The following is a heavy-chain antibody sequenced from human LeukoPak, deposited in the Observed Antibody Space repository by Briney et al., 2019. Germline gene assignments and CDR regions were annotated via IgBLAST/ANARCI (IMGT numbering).Heavy chain of an antibody. CDR3: ARAMIQLTPFAFDI. D-gene: IGHD5-18*01. CDR1: GYTFTSYG. CDR2: ISAYNGNT. V-gene: IGHV1-18*01. Sequence: ASAKVSCKASGYTFTSYGISWVRQAPGQGLEWMGWISAYNGNTNYAQKLQGRVTMTTDTSTSTAYMELRSLRSDDTAVYYCARAMIQLTPFAFDIWGQGTMVTVSS. J-gene: IGHJ3*02.